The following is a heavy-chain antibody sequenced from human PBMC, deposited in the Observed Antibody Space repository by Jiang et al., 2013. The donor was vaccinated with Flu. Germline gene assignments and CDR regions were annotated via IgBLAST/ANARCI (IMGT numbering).Heavy chain of an antibody. CDR1: GFTLSSYW. CDR3: ARGDTGSYYPGMDV. D-gene: IGHD1-26*01. J-gene: IGHJ6*02. V-gene: IGHV3-74*01. Sequence: RLSCAASGFTLSSYWMHWVRQAPGKGLVWVSRITGDGSTTTYADSVKGRFTISRDNAKNTLYLQMNSLRAEDTAVYYCARGDTGSYYPGMDVWGQGTTVTVSS. CDR2: ITGDGSTT.